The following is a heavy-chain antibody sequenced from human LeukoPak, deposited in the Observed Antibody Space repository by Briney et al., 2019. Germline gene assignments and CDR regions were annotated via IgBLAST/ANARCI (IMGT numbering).Heavy chain of an antibody. Sequence: ASVRVSCKASGYSFTGYYIHWVRQAPGQGLEWMGRINPNSGGTKYAQKFQDRVTMTRDTSISTAYMELSRLRSDDTAVYYCARAGKIMITMVRGALASSDGFDIWGQGKMVTVSS. J-gene: IGHJ3*02. CDR1: GYSFTGYY. D-gene: IGHD3-10*01. CDR2: INPNSGGT. CDR3: ARAGKIMITMVRGALASSDGFDI. V-gene: IGHV1-2*02.